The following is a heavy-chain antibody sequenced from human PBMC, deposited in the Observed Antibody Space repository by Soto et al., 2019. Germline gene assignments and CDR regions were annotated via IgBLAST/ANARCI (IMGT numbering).Heavy chain of an antibody. CDR3: ARGLNYYDSSGLSGDY. D-gene: IGHD3-22*01. CDR1: GFTFSSYE. J-gene: IGHJ4*02. Sequence: GGSLRLSCVASGFTFSSYEMNWVRQAPGKGLEWVSYISSSGSTIYYADSVKGRFTISRDNAKNSLYLQMNSLRAEDTAVYYCARGLNYYDSSGLSGDYWGQGTLVTVSS. CDR2: ISSSGSTI. V-gene: IGHV3-48*03.